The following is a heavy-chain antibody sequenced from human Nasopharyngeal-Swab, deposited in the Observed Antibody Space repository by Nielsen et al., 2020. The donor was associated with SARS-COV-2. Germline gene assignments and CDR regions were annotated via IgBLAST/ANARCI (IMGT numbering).Heavy chain of an antibody. CDR1: GFTLSSYS. V-gene: IGHV3-21*01. CDR2: ISSSSSYI. J-gene: IGHJ3*02. Sequence: GESLKISCAASGFTLSSYSMNWVRQAPGKGLEWVSSISSSSSYIYYADSVKGRFTISRDNAKNSLYLQMNSLRAEDTAVYYCARLRVDIVATTRGAFDIWGQGTMVTVSS. D-gene: IGHD5-12*01. CDR3: ARLRVDIVATTRGAFDI.